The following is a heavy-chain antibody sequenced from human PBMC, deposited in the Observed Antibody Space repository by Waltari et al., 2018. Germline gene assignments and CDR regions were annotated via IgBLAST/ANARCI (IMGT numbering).Heavy chain of an antibody. CDR3: ARESIAAAGYYYYGMDV. D-gene: IGHD6-13*01. CDR2: FFPILGTA. J-gene: IGHJ6*02. CDR1: GGTFSSYA. V-gene: IGHV1-69*01. Sequence: QVQLVQSGAEVKKPGSSVKVSCKASGGTFSSYAISWVRQAPGQGLEWMGGFFPILGTANYAQQFQGRVTITADDSPSTAYMELSSLRSEDTAVYYCARESIAAAGYYYYGMDVWGQGTTVTVSS.